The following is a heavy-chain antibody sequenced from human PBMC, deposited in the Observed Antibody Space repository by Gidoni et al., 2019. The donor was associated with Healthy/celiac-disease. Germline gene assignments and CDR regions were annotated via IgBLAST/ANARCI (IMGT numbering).Heavy chain of an antibody. D-gene: IGHD3-22*01. CDR1: GDSISTGGYY. CDR2: IYYSGST. J-gene: IGHJ5*02. V-gene: IGHV4-31*03. Sequence: QVQLQESGPGLVKPSQTLSLTCTVSGDSISTGGYYWSWIRQHPGKGLEWIGYIYYSGSTYYNPSLKSRVNISVDTSKNQFSLKLSSVTAADTAVYYCARNPDYYDSSGYLIWFDPWGQGTLVTVSS. CDR3: ARNPDYYDSSGYLIWFDP.